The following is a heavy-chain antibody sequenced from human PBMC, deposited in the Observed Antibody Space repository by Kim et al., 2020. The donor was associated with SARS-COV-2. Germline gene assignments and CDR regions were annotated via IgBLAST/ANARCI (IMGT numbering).Heavy chain of an antibody. CDR3: ARSTTVTTDAGAFDI. J-gene: IGHJ3*02. V-gene: IGHV3-30*01. Sequence: SVKGEFTIARDNSKSTLYLQMNSLRAEDTAVYDCARSTTVTTDAGAFDIWGQGTMVTVSS. D-gene: IGHD4-17*01.